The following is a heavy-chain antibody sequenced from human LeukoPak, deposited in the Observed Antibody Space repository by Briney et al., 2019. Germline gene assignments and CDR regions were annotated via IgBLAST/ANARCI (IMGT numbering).Heavy chain of an antibody. Sequence: GGSLRLSCAASGFTFSSYSMNWVRQAPGKGLEWVSSISSSSSYIYYADSVKGRFTISRDNAKNSLYLQMNSLRAEDTAVYHCASGFLEWLWAFDYWGQGTLVTVSS. J-gene: IGHJ4*02. CDR2: ISSSSSYI. D-gene: IGHD3-3*01. CDR3: ASGFLEWLWAFDY. V-gene: IGHV3-21*01. CDR1: GFTFSSYS.